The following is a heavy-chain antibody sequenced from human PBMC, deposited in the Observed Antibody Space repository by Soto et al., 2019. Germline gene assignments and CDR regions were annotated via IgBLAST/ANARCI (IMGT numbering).Heavy chain of an antibody. Sequence: RLSCAASGFTFSSYAMSWVRQAPGKGLEWVSAISGSGGSTYYADSVKGRFTISRDNSKNTLYLQMNSLRAEDTAVYYCAKTAIDSSGYYYDWFDPWGQGTLVTVSS. CDR3: AKTAIDSSGYYYDWFDP. CDR1: GFTFSSYA. D-gene: IGHD3-22*01. CDR2: ISGSGGST. J-gene: IGHJ5*02. V-gene: IGHV3-23*01.